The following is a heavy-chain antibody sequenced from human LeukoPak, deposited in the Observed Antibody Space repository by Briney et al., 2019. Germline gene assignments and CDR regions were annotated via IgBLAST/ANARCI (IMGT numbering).Heavy chain of an antibody. D-gene: IGHD1-26*01. CDR2: IYYSGST. Sequence: PSETLSLTCTVSGGSISSYYWRWIRQPPGKGLEWIGDIYYSGSTNYNPSLKSRVTITVDTSKNQFYLKLSSVTAADTAVYYCARDLVGATGLFDYWGQGTLVTVSS. J-gene: IGHJ4*02. CDR1: GGSISSYY. V-gene: IGHV4-59*01. CDR3: ARDLVGATGLFDY.